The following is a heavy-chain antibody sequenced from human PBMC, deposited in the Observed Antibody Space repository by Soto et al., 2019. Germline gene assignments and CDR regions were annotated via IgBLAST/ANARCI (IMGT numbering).Heavy chain of an antibody. V-gene: IGHV1-69*06. CDR2: IIPIFGTA. Sequence: QVQLVQSVAEVKKPGSSVKVSCKASGGTFSSYAISWVRQAPGQGLEWMGGIIPIFGTANYAQKFQGRVTITADKSTSTAYMELSSLRSEDTAVYYCARDDRYCSGGSCSPRGYYYYGMDVWGQGTTVTVSS. CDR3: ARDDRYCSGGSCSPRGYYYYGMDV. CDR1: GGTFSSYA. D-gene: IGHD2-15*01. J-gene: IGHJ6*02.